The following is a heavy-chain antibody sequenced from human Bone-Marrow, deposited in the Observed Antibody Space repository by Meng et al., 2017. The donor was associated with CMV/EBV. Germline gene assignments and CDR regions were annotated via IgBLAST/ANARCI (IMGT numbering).Heavy chain of an antibody. CDR3: AKDRGVTHFDY. D-gene: IGHD3-10*01. CDR2: IWYDGSNK. V-gene: IGHV3-30*02. CDR1: GFTFSSYG. Sequence: GESLKISCAASGFTFSSYGMHWVRQAPGKGLEWVAVIWYDGSNKYYADSVKGRFTISRDNSKNTLYLQMNSLRAEDTAVYYCAKDRGVTHFDYWGQGTLVTVSS. J-gene: IGHJ4*02.